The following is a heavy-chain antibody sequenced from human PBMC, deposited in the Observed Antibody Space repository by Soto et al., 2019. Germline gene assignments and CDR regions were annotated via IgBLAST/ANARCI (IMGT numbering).Heavy chain of an antibody. D-gene: IGHD4-17*01. Sequence: QLQLQESGPGLVKPSETLSLTCTVSGGSVSSSGYFWGWIRQPPGKGLEWIGTIYYSGTTYYNPSLKSRVTISVDTSENQFSLNLSSVTAADTAVYYCARSPSSYGDYFDYWGQGTLVTVSS. CDR2: IYYSGTT. J-gene: IGHJ4*02. CDR1: GGSVSSSGYF. V-gene: IGHV4-39*01. CDR3: ARSPSSYGDYFDY.